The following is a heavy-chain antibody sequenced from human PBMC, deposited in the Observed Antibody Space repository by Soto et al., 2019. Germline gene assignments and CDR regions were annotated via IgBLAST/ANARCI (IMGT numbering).Heavy chain of an antibody. J-gene: IGHJ6*02. CDR2: VNWDGDTT. CDR1: GFTFDDFA. D-gene: IGHD4-17*01. Sequence: EVSLRLSCAASGFTFDDFAMCWVRQVPWKGLEWISLVNWDGDTTFYADSVKGRFIISRDNSKNSVYLQMNSLRSEDSAMYYCAKGATVTTHYQYYGMDVWGQGTTVTVS. CDR3: AKGATVTTHYQYYGMDV. V-gene: IGHV3-43D*04.